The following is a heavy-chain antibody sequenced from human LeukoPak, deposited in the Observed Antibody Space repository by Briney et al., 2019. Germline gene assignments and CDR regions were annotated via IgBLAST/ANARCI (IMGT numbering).Heavy chain of an antibody. CDR2: ILHDGSDK. V-gene: IGHV3-30*03. J-gene: IGHJ4*02. CDR3: ATLSGDSHGYDY. D-gene: IGHD5-18*01. Sequence: GGSLRLSCAASGFTFSSYAMHWVRQAPGKGLEWVAVILHDGSDKQYADSVKGRFTISRDNSKNTLYLQINSLRAEDTAVYYCATLSGDSHGYDYWGLGTLVTVSS. CDR1: GFTFSSYA.